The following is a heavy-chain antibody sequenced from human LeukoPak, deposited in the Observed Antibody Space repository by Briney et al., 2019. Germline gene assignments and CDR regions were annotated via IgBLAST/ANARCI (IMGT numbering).Heavy chain of an antibody. Sequence: GSVKVSCKASGGTFSSYAISWVRQAPGQGLEWMGWISAYNGNTNYAQKLQGRVTMTTDTSTSTAYMELRSLRSDDTAVYYCARVMYYDILTGYSALDYWGQGTLVTVSS. CDR2: ISAYNGNT. D-gene: IGHD3-9*01. J-gene: IGHJ4*02. V-gene: IGHV1-18*01. CDR1: GGTFSSYA. CDR3: ARVMYYDILTGYSALDY.